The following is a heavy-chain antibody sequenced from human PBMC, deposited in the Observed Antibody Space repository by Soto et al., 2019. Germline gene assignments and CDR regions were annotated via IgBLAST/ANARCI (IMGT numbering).Heavy chain of an antibody. CDR2: ISYDGSNK. V-gene: IGHV3-30*04. CDR1: GFTFSSYA. J-gene: IGHJ5*02. CDR3: ARDGTEYDSSGYTNWFDP. Sequence: GGFLRLSCAASGFTFSSYAMHWVRQAPGKGLEWVAVISYDGSNKYYADSVKGRFTISRDNSKNTLYLQMNSLRAEDTAVYYCARDGTEYDSSGYTNWFDPWGQGTLVTVSS. D-gene: IGHD3-22*01.